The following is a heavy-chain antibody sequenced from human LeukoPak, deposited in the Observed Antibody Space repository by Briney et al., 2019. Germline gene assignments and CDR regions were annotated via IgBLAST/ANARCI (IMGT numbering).Heavy chain of an antibody. J-gene: IGHJ4*02. CDR2: IYYRGGT. CDR3: ARRDYSGSYFDY. CDR1: GGSISSSSHY. V-gene: IGHV4-39*01. D-gene: IGHD1-26*01. Sequence: SETLSLTCTVSGGSISSSSHYWGWIRQAPGKGLEWIGNIYYRGGTYYNPSLKSRVTMSVDTSKNQFSLKLSPVTAADTAVYYCARRDYSGSYFDYWGQGTLVTVSS.